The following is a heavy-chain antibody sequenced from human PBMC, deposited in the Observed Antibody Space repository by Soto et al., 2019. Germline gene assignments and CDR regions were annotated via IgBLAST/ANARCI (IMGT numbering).Heavy chain of an antibody. CDR1: GFTFSSYA. D-gene: IGHD1-7*01. Sequence: EVQLVESGGGLVQPGGSLRLSCAASGFTFSSYAMHWVRQAPGKGLEYVSAISSNGGSTDYANSVKGRFTISRDNSKNTLYLQMGCLRAEEMAVYYCARGKRYNWNYVHWFDPWGQGTLVTVSS. V-gene: IGHV3-64*01. J-gene: IGHJ5*02. CDR2: ISSNGGST. CDR3: ARGKRYNWNYVHWFDP.